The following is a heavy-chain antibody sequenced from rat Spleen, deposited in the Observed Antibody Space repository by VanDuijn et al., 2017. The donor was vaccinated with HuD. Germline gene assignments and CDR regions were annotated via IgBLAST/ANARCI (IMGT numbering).Heavy chain of an antibody. D-gene: IGHD1-11*01. Sequence: EVQLAESGGGLVQPGRSLKLSCAASGFTFSDHYMAWVRQAPTKGLEWVASISTGGGNTYYRDSVKGRFTISRDNAKSTLYLQMDSLRSEDTATYYCARQDYGGYWFAYWGQGTLVTVSS. V-gene: IGHV5-25*01. J-gene: IGHJ3*01. CDR1: GFTFSDHY. CDR2: ISTGGGNT. CDR3: ARQDYGGYWFAY.